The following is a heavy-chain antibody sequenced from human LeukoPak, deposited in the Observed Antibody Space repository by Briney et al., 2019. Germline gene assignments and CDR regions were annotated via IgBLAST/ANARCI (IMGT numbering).Heavy chain of an antibody. Sequence: MTSETLSLTCTVSGGSISSSSYYWSWIRQPAGKGLEWIGRIYTSGSTNYNPSLKSRVTISADTSKNQFSLKLYSVTAADTAVYYCATRKLGNDYWGQGTLVTVSS. CDR1: GGSISSSSYY. V-gene: IGHV4-61*02. D-gene: IGHD7-27*01. CDR3: ATRKLGNDY. CDR2: IYTSGST. J-gene: IGHJ4*02.